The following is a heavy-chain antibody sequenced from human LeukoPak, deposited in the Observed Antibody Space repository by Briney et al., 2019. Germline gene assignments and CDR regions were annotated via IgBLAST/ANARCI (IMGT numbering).Heavy chain of an antibody. CDR3: ARVGGSSWTTYYFDY. CDR2: IIPIFGTA. V-gene: IGHV1-69*13. J-gene: IGHJ4*02. Sequence: SVKVSCKASGGTFSSYAISWVRQAPGQGLEWMGGIIPIFGTANYAQKFQGRVTITADESTSTAYMELSSLRSEDTAVYYCARVGGSSWTTYYFDYWGQGTLVTVSS. D-gene: IGHD6-13*01. CDR1: GGTFSSYA.